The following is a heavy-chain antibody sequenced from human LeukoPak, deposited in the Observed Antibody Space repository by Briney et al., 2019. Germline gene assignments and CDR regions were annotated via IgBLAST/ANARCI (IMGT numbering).Heavy chain of an antibody. CDR1: GGSISSGDYY. CDR3: ASLRYVAQPHFDY. CDR2: IYYSGST. D-gene: IGHD5-12*01. V-gene: IGHV4-30-4*08. J-gene: IGHJ4*02. Sequence: PSQTLSLTCTVSGGSISSGDYYWSWIRQPPGKGLEWIGYIYYSGSTYYNPSLKSRVTISVDTSKNQFSLKLSSVTAADTAVYYCASLRYVAQPHFDYWGQGTLVTVSS.